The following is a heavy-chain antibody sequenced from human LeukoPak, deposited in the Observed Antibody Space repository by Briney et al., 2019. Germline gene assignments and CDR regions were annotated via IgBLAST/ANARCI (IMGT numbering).Heavy chain of an antibody. Sequence: SETLSLTCAVYGGSFSGYYWSWIRQPPGKGLEWIGEINHSGSTNYNPSLKSRVTISVDTSKNQFSLKLSSVTAADTAVYYCARGSTAVAGKTTPRYWGQGTLVTVSS. CDR1: GGSFSGYY. D-gene: IGHD6-19*01. CDR3: ARGSTAVAGKTTPRY. V-gene: IGHV4-34*01. CDR2: INHSGST. J-gene: IGHJ4*02.